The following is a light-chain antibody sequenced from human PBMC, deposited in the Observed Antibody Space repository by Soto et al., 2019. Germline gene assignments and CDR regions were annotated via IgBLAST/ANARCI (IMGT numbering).Light chain of an antibody. CDR3: QQANSFPLT. Sequence: DIPMTQSPSSVSASVGDRVTITCRASQGISSWLAWDQQKPGKAPKILIYAASSLQSGVTSRFSGSGSGTDFTLTISSLQPEDFATYYCQQANSFPLTFGQGTRLEIK. J-gene: IGKJ5*01. CDR1: QGISSW. V-gene: IGKV1-12*01. CDR2: AAS.